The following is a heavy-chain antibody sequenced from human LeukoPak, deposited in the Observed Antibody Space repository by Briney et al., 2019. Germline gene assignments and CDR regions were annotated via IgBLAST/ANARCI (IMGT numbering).Heavy chain of an antibody. J-gene: IGHJ6*02. Sequence: GESLKISCKGSGYSFTSYWIGWVRQMPGKGLEWMGIIYPGDSDTRYSPSFQGQVTISADKSISTAYLQWSSLKASDTAMYYCARSIPSRYYYYYGMDVWGQGTTVTVSS. CDR1: GYSFTSYW. CDR2: IYPGDSDT. V-gene: IGHV5-51*01. D-gene: IGHD2-2*02. CDR3: ARSIPSRYYYYYGMDV.